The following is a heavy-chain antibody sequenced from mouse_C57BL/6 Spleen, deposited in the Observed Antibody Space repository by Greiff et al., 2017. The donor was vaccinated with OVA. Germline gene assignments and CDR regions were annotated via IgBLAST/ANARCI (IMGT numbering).Heavy chain of an antibody. D-gene: IGHD1-1*01. Sequence: VQLQESGPELVKPGASVKISCKASGYAFSNSWMNWVKQRPGKGLEWIGRIYPGDGDTNYNGKFKGKATLTADKSSSTAYMQLSSLTSEDSAVYFCARESYYGSGAYWGQGTLVTVSA. CDR3: ARESYYGSGAY. CDR2: IYPGDGDT. J-gene: IGHJ3*01. CDR1: GYAFSNSW. V-gene: IGHV1-82*01.